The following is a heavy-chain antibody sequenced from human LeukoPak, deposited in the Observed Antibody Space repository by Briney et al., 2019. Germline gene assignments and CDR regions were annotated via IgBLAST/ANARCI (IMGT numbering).Heavy chain of an antibody. CDR2: ISWNSGSI. CDR1: GFTFDDYA. V-gene: IGHV3-9*01. CDR3: ANIVGARRTDY. J-gene: IGHJ4*02. Sequence: GRSLRLSCAASGFTFDDYAMHWVRQAPGKGLEWVSGISWNSGSIGYADSVKGRFTISRDNAKNSLYLQMNSLRAEDTAVYYCANIVGARRTDYWGQGTLVTVSS. D-gene: IGHD1-26*01.